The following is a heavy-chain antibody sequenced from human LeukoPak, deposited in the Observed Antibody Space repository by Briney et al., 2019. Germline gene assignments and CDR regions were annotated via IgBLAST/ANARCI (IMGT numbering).Heavy chain of an antibody. J-gene: IGHJ4*02. D-gene: IGHD2-21*01. CDR3: AKDFRIGYSAHFDY. Sequence: AGGSLRLSCVGSGFTFRSHAMSWVRQAPEKGLEFVSGIYENGGTTYYADSVKGRFSISRDNSKNTLYLQMDSLRGEDTAVYYCAKDFRIGYSAHFDYWGRGALVTVSS. V-gene: IGHV3-23*01. CDR1: GFTFRSHA. CDR2: IYENGGTT.